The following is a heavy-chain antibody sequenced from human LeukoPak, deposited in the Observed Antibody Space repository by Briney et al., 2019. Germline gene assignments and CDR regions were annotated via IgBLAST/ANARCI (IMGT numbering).Heavy chain of an antibody. V-gene: IGHV4-59*01. CDR1: GGSISSYY. D-gene: IGHD2-2*01. CDR2: IYYSGST. Sequence: SKTLSLTCTVSGGSISSYYWSWIRQPPGKGLEWIGYIYYSGSTNYNPSLKSRVTISVDTSKNQFSLKLSSVTAADTAVYYCARGPPYCSSTSCYRTDYYYYMDVWGKGTTVTVSS. CDR3: ARGPPYCSSTSCYRTDYYYYMDV. J-gene: IGHJ6*03.